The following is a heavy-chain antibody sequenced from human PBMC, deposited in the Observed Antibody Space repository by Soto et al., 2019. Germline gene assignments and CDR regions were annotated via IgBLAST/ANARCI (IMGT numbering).Heavy chain of an antibody. Sequence: EVQLLESGGGLVQPGGSLRLSCVASGFIFSNYAISWLRQGPGKGLEWVSAISGSGGSTYYADSVKGRFTISRDNSKNTVYLQMNCLRVEDSAVYYCVKEQGGHRYADSWGQGTLVTVSS. D-gene: IGHD5-18*01. V-gene: IGHV3-23*01. CDR3: VKEQGGHRYADS. CDR2: ISGSGGST. CDR1: GFIFSNYA. J-gene: IGHJ4*02.